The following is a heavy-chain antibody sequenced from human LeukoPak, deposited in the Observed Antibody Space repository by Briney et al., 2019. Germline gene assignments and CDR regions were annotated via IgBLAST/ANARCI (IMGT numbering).Heavy chain of an antibody. CDR3: ARAGPITMVRGVTFDY. V-gene: IGHV4-61*02. J-gene: IGHJ4*02. CDR2: IYTSGST. CDR1: GGSISSGSYY. D-gene: IGHD3-10*01. Sequence: SETLSLTCTVSGGSISSGSYYWSWIRQPAGKGLEWIGRIYTSGSTNYNPSLKSRVTISVDTSKNQFSLKLSSVTAADTAVYYCARAGPITMVRGVTFDYWGQGTLVTVSS.